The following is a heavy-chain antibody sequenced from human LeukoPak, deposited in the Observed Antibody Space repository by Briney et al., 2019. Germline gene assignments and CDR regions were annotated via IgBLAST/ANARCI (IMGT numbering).Heavy chain of an antibody. CDR2: VSSSSSTI. CDR1: GFTFSSYS. D-gene: IGHD6-13*01. V-gene: IGHV3-48*02. J-gene: IGHJ5*02. CDR3: ARDGSSWSPVGWFDP. Sequence: GGSLRLSCAASGFTFSSYSMNWVRQAPGKGLEWVSYVSSSSSTIYYADSVKGRFTISRDNAKNSLYLQMNSLRDEDTAVYYCARDGSSWSPVGWFDPWGQGTLVTVSS.